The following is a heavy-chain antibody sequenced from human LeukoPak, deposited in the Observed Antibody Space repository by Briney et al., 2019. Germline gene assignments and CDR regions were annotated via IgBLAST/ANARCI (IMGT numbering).Heavy chain of an antibody. Sequence: GGSLRLSCAASGFTFSSYGMHWVRQAPGKGLEWVAVISYDGSNKYYADSVKGRFTISRDNSKNTLYLQMNSLRAEDTAVYYCAKGRRYSYGYVITDNWFDPWGQGTLVTVSS. J-gene: IGHJ5*02. D-gene: IGHD5-18*01. V-gene: IGHV3-30*18. CDR2: ISYDGSNK. CDR1: GFTFSSYG. CDR3: AKGRRYSYGYVITDNWFDP.